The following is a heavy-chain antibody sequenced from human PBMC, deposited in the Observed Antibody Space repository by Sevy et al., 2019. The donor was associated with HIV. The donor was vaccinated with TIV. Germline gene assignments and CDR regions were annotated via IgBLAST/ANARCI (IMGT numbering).Heavy chain of an antibody. V-gene: IGHV4-4*07. Sequence: SETLSLTCTVSGGSISSYYWSWIRQPAGKGLEWIGRIYTSGSTNYNPSLKSRVTMSVDTSKNQFSVKLGSVTAADTAVYYCARDAADTAMVGDYYYGMDVWGQGTTVTVSS. CDR2: IYTSGST. CDR3: ARDAADTAMVGDYYYGMDV. CDR1: GGSISSYY. D-gene: IGHD5-18*01. J-gene: IGHJ6*02.